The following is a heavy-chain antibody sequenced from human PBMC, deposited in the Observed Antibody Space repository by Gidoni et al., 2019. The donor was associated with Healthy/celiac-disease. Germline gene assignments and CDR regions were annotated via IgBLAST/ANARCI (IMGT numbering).Heavy chain of an antibody. CDR3: AKEPRQVLYYYYYGMDV. V-gene: IGHV3-30*18. D-gene: IGHD1-20*01. CDR1: GFTFSSYG. J-gene: IGHJ6*02. Sequence: QVQLVESGGGVVQPGRSLRLSCAASGFTFSSYGMHWVRQAPGKGLEWVAVISYDGSNKYYADSVKGRFTISRDNSKNTLYLQMNSLRAEDTAVYYCAKEPRQVLYYYYYGMDVWGQGTTVTVSS. CDR2: ISYDGSNK.